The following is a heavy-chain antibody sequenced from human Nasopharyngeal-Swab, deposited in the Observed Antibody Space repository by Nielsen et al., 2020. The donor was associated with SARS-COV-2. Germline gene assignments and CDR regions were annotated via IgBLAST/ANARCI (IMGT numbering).Heavy chain of an antibody. V-gene: IGHV3-23*01. CDR1: RFTFSSYA. D-gene: IGHD6-6*01. Sequence: GGSLRLSCAASRFTFSSYAISWVSQAPGKGLEWVSAISGSGGSTYYADSVKGRFTISRDNSKNTLYLHMNSLRAEDTAVYYCAKDAIEYRSSSWFGWFDPWGQGTLVTVSS. J-gene: IGHJ5*02. CDR2: ISGSGGST. CDR3: AKDAIEYRSSSWFGWFDP.